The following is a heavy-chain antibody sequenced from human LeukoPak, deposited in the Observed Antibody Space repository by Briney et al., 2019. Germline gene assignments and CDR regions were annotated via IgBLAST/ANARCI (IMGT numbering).Heavy chain of an antibody. Sequence: SETLSLTCTVSGGSISSYYWSWIRQPPGKGLEWIGYISYSGSTDSNPSLKSRVTISVDTSKNQFSLKLSSVTAADTAVYYCARGADSSGYYSIFYFDYWGQGTLVTVSS. J-gene: IGHJ4*02. CDR3: ARGADSSGYYSIFYFDY. CDR1: GGSISSYY. D-gene: IGHD3-22*01. V-gene: IGHV4-59*01. CDR2: ISYSGST.